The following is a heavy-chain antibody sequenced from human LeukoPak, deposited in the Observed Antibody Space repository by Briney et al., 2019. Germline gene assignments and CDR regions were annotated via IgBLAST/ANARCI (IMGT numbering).Heavy chain of an antibody. D-gene: IGHD3-9*01. CDR2: INHSGNT. Sequence: SETLSLTCAVYGGSFSGYYWSWIRQPPGKGLEWIGEINHSGNTNYNPSLKSRVTISVDTSKNQFSLKLSSVTAADTAVYYCARTLTDYDILPPEGPDPWGQGTLVTVSS. V-gene: IGHV4-34*01. CDR1: GGSFSGYY. J-gene: IGHJ5*02. CDR3: ARTLTDYDILPPEGPDP.